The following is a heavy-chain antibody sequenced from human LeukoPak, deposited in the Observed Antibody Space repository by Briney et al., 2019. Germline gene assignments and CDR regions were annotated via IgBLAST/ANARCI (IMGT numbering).Heavy chain of an antibody. CDR3: AKDMGPTYLTTFGVVTEIHPFDY. CDR2: ISWNSGSI. V-gene: IGHV3-9*01. CDR1: GFTFDDYA. J-gene: IGHJ4*02. D-gene: IGHD3-3*01. Sequence: GGSLRLSCAASGFTFDDYAMHWVRQAPGKGLERVSGISWNSGSIGYADSVKGRFTISRDNAKNSLYLQMNSLRAEDTALYYCAKDMGPTYLTTFGVVTEIHPFDYWGQGTLVTVSS.